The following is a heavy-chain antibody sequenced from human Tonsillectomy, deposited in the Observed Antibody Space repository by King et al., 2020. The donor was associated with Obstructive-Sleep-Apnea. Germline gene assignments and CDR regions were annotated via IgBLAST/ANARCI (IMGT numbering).Heavy chain of an antibody. D-gene: IGHD3-22*01. Sequence: VQLQESGPGLVKPSETLSLTCTVSGGSISSYYWSWIRQPPGKGLEWIGYIYYSGSTNYNPSLKSRVTISVDTSKNQFSLTLSSVTAADTAVYYCARHGPAYYYDSSGYYFYCDYWGQGTLVTVSS. V-gene: IGHV4-59*08. CDR1: GGSISSYY. J-gene: IGHJ4*02. CDR2: IYYSGST. CDR3: ARHGPAYYYDSSGYYFYCDY.